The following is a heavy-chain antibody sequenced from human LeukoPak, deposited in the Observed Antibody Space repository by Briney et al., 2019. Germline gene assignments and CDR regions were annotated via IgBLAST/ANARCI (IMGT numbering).Heavy chain of an antibody. CDR1: GGSFSGYY. Sequence: PSETLSLTCAVYGGSFSGYYWSWIRQPPGKGLEWIGEINHSGSTNYNPSLKSRVTISVDTSKNQFSLKLSSVTAADTAVYYCARRFPLVPWDYWGQGTLVTVSS. J-gene: IGHJ4*02. V-gene: IGHV4-34*01. CDR3: ARRFPLVPWDY. D-gene: IGHD6-6*01. CDR2: INHSGST.